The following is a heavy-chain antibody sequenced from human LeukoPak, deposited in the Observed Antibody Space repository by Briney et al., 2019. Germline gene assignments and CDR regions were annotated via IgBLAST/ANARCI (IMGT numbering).Heavy chain of an antibody. D-gene: IGHD3-10*01. CDR3: ARSMVRGVIMP. V-gene: IGHV4-39*01. CDR2: IYYSGST. Sequence: PSETLSLTCTVSGGSISSSSYYWGWIRQPPGKGLEWIGSIYYSGSTYYNPSLKSRVTISVDTSKNQFSLKLSSVTAADTAVYYCARSMVRGVIMPWGQGTLATVSS. CDR1: GGSISSSSYY. J-gene: IGHJ1*01.